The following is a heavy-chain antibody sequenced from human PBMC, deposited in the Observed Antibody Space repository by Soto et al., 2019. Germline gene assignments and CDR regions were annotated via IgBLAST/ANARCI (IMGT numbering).Heavy chain of an antibody. J-gene: IGHJ6*04. CDR2: ISISGAST. Sequence: PGGSLRLSCAASGFAFSNYAMTWVRQAPGKGLEWVSSISISGASTFYADSVKGRFTISRDSSKNTVYLQLDSLRVEDTAVYHCAKDQGFQVFSVDDEKFNYYYGMDVWGKGTTVTVSS. V-gene: IGHV3-23*01. CDR3: AKDQGFQVFSVDDEKFNYYYGMDV. D-gene: IGHD1-1*01. CDR1: GFAFSNYA.